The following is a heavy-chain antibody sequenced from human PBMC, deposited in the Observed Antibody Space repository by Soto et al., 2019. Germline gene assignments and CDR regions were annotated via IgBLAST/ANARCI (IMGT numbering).Heavy chain of an antibody. CDR2: VSHDGRNT. CDR3: AKGGRQWLVTSDFNY. J-gene: IGHJ4*02. V-gene: IGHV3-30*18. D-gene: IGHD6-19*01. CDR1: GFTFSDYA. Sequence: VQLVESGGGVVQPGRSLRLSCAASGFTFSDYAMHWVRQAPGKGLEWVAVVSHDGRNTHYADSVKGRFTISRDSSKNTVSLEMTSLIAEDTAVYYWAKGGRQWLVTSDFNYGGQGALVTVSS.